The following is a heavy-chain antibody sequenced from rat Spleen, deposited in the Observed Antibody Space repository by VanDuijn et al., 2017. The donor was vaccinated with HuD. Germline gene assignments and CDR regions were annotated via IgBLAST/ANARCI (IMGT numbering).Heavy chain of an antibody. CDR1: GFTFSDYG. Sequence: EVQLVESDGGLVQPGRSLKLSCAASGFTFSDYGVAWVRQAPTKGLEWVATISYDGLNTYYRDSVKGRFTISRDNAKNTLYLQMDSLRSEDTATYFCARRFDFDYWGQGVMVTVSS. CDR2: ISYDGLNT. J-gene: IGHJ2*01. CDR3: ARRFDFDY. V-gene: IGHV5-29*01. D-gene: IGHD4-1*01.